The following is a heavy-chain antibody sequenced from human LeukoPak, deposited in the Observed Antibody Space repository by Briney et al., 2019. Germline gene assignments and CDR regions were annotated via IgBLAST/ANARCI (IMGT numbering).Heavy chain of an antibody. J-gene: IGHJ4*02. CDR2: FNPHSLAT. CDR3: VRLTTVTGRFGC. V-gene: IGHV1-2*02. D-gene: IGHD4-17*01. CDR1: GYTFTEYY. Sequence: ASVAVSCKASGYTFTEYYIHRVRQAPGQGLEWMGWFNPHSLATNYAQKFQGRVTMTRDTSISTAYMELSRLSSDDTAVYYCVRLTTVTGRFGCWGQGTLVTVSS.